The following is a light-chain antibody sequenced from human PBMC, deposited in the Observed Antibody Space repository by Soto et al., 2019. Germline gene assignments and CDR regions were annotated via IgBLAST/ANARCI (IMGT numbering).Light chain of an antibody. Sequence: EIVMTQSPATLSVSPGERATLSCRASQSVSSDLAWYQQKPGQAPRLLIYGTSTRATGIPARFSGSGSGTEFTLTITSLQSEDFAVYYCQQYNNWVTFGQGTRLESK. J-gene: IGKJ5*01. CDR2: GTS. CDR1: QSVSSD. CDR3: QQYNNWVT. V-gene: IGKV3-15*01.